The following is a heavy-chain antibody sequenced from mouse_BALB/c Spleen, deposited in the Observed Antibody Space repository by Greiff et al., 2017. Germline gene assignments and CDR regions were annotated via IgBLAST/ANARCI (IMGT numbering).Heavy chain of an antibody. CDR1: GFAFSSYD. CDR2: ISSGGGGT. CDR3: ARQGRGDYYAMDY. Sequence: DVKLVESGGGLVKPGGSLKLSCAASGFAFSSYDMSWVRQTPEKRLEWVAYISSGGGGTYYPDTVKGRFTISRDNAKNTLYLQMSSLKSEDTAMYYCARQGRGDYYAMDYWGQGTSVTVSS. J-gene: IGHJ4*01. V-gene: IGHV5-12-1*01.